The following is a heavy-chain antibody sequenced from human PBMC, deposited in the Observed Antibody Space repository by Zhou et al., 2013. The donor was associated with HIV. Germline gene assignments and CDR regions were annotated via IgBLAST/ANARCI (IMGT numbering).Heavy chain of an antibody. CDR2: IIPVFGTA. D-gene: IGHD1-1*01. Sequence: QVQLVQSGAEVKKPGSSVKVSCKTSGGTFSSFAISWVRQGPGQGLEWMGGIIPVFGTATYAQNFKGRVSITTDGDRSTVYLELNNLRSDDTAVYYCTTDRQLDQVLTNGFAIWGQGTMVTVSS. CDR1: GGTFSSFA. V-gene: IGHV1-69*05. J-gene: IGHJ3*02. CDR3: TTDRQLDQVLTNGFAI.